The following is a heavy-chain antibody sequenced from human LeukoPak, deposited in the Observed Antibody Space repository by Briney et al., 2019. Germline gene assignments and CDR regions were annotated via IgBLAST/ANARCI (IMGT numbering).Heavy chain of an antibody. V-gene: IGHV3-23*01. D-gene: IGHD3-10*01. CDR3: ARAQGRPDMVRGVYYYYYYMDV. J-gene: IGHJ6*03. CDR2: ISGSGGST. Sequence: GGSLRLSCAASGFTFYSYGMSWVRQAPGKGLEWVASISGSGGSTYYADSVKGWFTISRDNSKNTLYLQMNSLRAEDTALYYCARAQGRPDMVRGVYYYYYYMDVWGKGTTVTVSS. CDR1: GFTFYSYG.